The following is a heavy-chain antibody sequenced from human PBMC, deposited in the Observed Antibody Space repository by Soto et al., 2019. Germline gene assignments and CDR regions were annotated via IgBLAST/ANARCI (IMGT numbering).Heavy chain of an antibody. Sequence: PGESLKISCKGSGYSFTSYWIGWVSQMPGKGLEWMGIIYPGDSDTRYSLSFQGQVTISADKSISSAYLQWSSLKASDTSMYYCAMSRHAGDYVWYYGMDVWGQGTTVTVSS. V-gene: IGHV5-51*01. CDR2: IYPGDSDT. CDR1: GYSFTSYW. J-gene: IGHJ6*02. CDR3: AMSRHAGDYVWYYGMDV. D-gene: IGHD3-16*01.